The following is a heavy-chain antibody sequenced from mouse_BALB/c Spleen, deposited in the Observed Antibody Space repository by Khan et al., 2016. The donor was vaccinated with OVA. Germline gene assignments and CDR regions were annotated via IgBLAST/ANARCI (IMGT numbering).Heavy chain of an antibody. V-gene: IGHV14-3*02. Sequence: VRLQQSGAELVKPGASVKLSCTASAFNIKDTYMHWVKQRPEQGLEWIGRIDPANGNTKYDPKFQGKATITADTSSNTAYLHLSSLTSEDIAVYYCARTTMILGFTYWGQGTLVTVSA. D-gene: IGHD2-4*01. J-gene: IGHJ3*01. CDR3: ARTTMILGFTY. CDR1: AFNIKDTY. CDR2: IDPANGNT.